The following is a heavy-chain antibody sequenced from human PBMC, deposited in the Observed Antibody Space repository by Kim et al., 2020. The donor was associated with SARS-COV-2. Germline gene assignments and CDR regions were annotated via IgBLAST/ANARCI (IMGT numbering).Heavy chain of an antibody. CDR1: GYRFSDYY. CDR3: ARSFGVADSIYLQH. D-gene: IGHD3-3*01. V-gene: IGHV1-46*01. CDR2: INPSGGST. J-gene: IGHJ1*01. Sequence: ASVKVSCKASGYRFSDYYMHWVRQAPGQGLECMGGINPSGGSTIYAEKFQGRVTMTTDRSTRIVYMELSSLRSGDTAVYYCARSFGVADSIYLQHWGQGTLVTVSS.